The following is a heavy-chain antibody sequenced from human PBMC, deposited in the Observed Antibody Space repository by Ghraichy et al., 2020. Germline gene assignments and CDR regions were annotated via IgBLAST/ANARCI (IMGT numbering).Heavy chain of an antibody. CDR3: ARHEDYGDQHTLDI. D-gene: IGHD4-17*01. CDR1: GGSISSSSYY. V-gene: IGHV4-39*01. Sequence: SETLPLTCTVSGGSISSSSYYWGWIRQPPGKGLEWIGSIYYSGSTYYNPSLKSRVTISVDTSKNQFSLKLSSVTAADTAVYYCARHEDYGDQHTLDIWGQGTMVTVSS. CDR2: IYYSGST. J-gene: IGHJ3*02.